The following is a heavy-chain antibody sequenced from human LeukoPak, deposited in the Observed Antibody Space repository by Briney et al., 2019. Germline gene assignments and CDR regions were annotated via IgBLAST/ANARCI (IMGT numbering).Heavy chain of an antibody. Sequence: KTSETLSLTCAVYGGSFSGYYWSWIRQPPGKWLEWIGEINHSGSTNYNPSLKSRVTISVDTSKNQFSLKLSSVTAADTAVYYCARRTGIAAAGAYYYYYYMDVWGKGTTVTISS. V-gene: IGHV4-34*01. J-gene: IGHJ6*03. CDR2: INHSGST. CDR3: ARRTGIAAAGAYYYYYYMDV. CDR1: GGSFSGYY. D-gene: IGHD6-13*01.